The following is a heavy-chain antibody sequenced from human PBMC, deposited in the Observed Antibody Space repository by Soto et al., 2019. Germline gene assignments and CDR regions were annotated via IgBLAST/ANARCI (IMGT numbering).Heavy chain of an antibody. Sequence: EVQLLESGGGVVQPGGSLRLSCEASGFNFSKFAMGWVRQAPGEGLEWVSGISCCGGSTSYADSVKGRFTLARDDSKNTLSLHLNSLSFEDTAQYLSAKADGEQWLIPHMDSWGQGTLGSV. D-gene: IGHD6-19*01. CDR2: ISCCGGST. J-gene: IGHJ4*02. V-gene: IGHV3-23*01. CDR1: GFNFSKFA. CDR3: AKADGEQWLIPHMDS.